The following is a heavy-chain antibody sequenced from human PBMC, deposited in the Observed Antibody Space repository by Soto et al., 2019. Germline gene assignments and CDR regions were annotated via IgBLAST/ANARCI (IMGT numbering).Heavy chain of an antibody. CDR1: GYSISSSNW. CDR2: AHHSGTT. CDR3: ARSEATGLDY. J-gene: IGHJ4*02. Sequence: SETLPLTCAVSGYSISSSNWWGWIRQPPGKGLEWIGDAHHSGTTNYNPSLKSRVTISVDKSKNHFSLKLSSVTAADTAVYYCARSEATGLDYWGQATLVTVSS. D-gene: IGHD1-26*01. V-gene: IGHV4-28*01.